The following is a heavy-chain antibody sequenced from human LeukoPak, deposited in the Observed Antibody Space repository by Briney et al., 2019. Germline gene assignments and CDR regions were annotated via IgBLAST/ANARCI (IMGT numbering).Heavy chain of an antibody. Sequence: GGSLRLSCAASGFTFSSYAMSWVRQAPGKGLEWVSAISGSGGSTYYADSVKGRFTISRDNSKNTLYLQMNSLRAEDTAVYYCARGSGWYVDYFDYWGQGTLDTVSS. V-gene: IGHV3-23*01. D-gene: IGHD6-19*01. CDR3: ARGSGWYVDYFDY. CDR1: GFTFSSYA. J-gene: IGHJ4*02. CDR2: ISGSGGST.